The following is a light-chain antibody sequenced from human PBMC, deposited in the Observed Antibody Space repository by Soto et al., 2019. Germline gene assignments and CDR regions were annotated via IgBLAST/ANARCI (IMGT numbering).Light chain of an antibody. J-gene: IGLJ3*02. Sequence: QSALTQPASESGSPGQSITISCTGTSSDVGANNAVSWYQQHPGKAPKLIIYEVRNRPPGVSNRFSGSKSGNAASLTISGLQAEDEADYYCSSYTSTTTWVLGGGTKLTVL. V-gene: IGLV2-14*01. CDR2: EVR. CDR1: SSDVGANNA. CDR3: SSYTSTTTWV.